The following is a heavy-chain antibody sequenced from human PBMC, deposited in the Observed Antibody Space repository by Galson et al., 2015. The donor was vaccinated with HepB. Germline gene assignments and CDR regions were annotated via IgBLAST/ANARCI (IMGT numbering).Heavy chain of an antibody. J-gene: IGHJ5*02. CDR3: ARDDSDCTGGVCSTNWFDP. Sequence: SLRLSCAASGFTFSSYSMNWVRQAPGKGLEWVSSISSSSSYICYADSVKGRFTISRDNAKNSLYLQMNSLRAEDTAVYYCARDDSDCTGGVCSTNWFDPWGQGTLVTVSS. V-gene: IGHV3-21*01. D-gene: IGHD2-8*02. CDR2: ISSSSSYI. CDR1: GFTFSSYS.